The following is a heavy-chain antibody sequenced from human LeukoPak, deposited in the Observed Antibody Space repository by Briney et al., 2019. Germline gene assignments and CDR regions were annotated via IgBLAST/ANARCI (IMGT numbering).Heavy chain of an antibody. CDR2: IYSGGST. J-gene: IGHJ4*02. CDR1: GFTVSSNY. CDR3: ARVRNDFWSGYFDSWYFDY. Sequence: GGSLRLSCAASGFTVSSNYMSWVRQAPGKGLEWVSVIYSGGSTYYADSVKGRFTISRDNSKNTLYLQMNSLRAEDTAVHYCARVRNDFWSGYFDSWYFDYWGQGTLVTVSS. V-gene: IGHV3-53*01. D-gene: IGHD3-3*01.